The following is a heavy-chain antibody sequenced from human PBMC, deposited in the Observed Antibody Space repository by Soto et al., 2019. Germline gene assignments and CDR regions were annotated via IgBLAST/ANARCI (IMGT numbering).Heavy chain of an antibody. V-gene: IGHV4-31*03. J-gene: IGHJ4*02. CDR1: GGSISSGGYY. CDR2: IYYSGPT. D-gene: IGHD3-10*02. CDR3: ARAIFGSSDY. Sequence: SETLSLTCSVSGGSISSGGYYWSWIRQHPGKGLEWIGYIYYSGPTYYNPSLKSRVTISVDTSKDQFSLKLSSVTAADTAVYYCARAIFGSSDYWGQGTLVTVSS.